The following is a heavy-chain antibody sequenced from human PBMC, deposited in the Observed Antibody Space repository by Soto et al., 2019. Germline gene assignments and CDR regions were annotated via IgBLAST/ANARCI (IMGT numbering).Heavy chain of an antibody. V-gene: IGHV1-2*02. CDR3: ARESAVAGFDY. Sequence: ASVKVSCKASGYAFTGYYMHWVRQAPGQGLEWMGWINPNSGGTNYAQKFQGRVTMTRDTSISTAYMELSRLRSDDTAVYYCARESAVAGFDYWGQETLVTVSS. J-gene: IGHJ4*02. CDR2: INPNSGGT. CDR1: GYAFTGYY. D-gene: IGHD6-19*01.